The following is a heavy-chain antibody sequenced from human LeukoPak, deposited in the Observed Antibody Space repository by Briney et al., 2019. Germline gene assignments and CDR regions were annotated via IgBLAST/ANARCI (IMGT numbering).Heavy chain of an antibody. Sequence: GASLKISCKGSGSRFTSYWIGWVRQMPGKGLEWMGIIYPGDSDTRYSPSFQGQVTISADKSISTAYLQWSSLKASDTAMYYCARPGYSSSWYRFDYWGQGTLVTVSS. V-gene: IGHV5-51*01. CDR3: ARPGYSSSWYRFDY. CDR2: IYPGDSDT. J-gene: IGHJ4*02. CDR1: GSRFTSYW. D-gene: IGHD6-13*01.